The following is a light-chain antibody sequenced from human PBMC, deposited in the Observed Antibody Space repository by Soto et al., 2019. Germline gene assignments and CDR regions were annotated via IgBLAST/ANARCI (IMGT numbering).Light chain of an antibody. CDR1: QSGSNNY. CDR2: GAS. V-gene: IGKV3-20*01. Sequence: ELVLTQSPDTLSLSPGERATLSCRASQSGSNNYLAWYQQIPGQAPRPLISGASSRVPGIPDRFSGSGSGTAFTLTITRLEPEDFAAYYCQHYCSVPWTFGQGTKVEIK. J-gene: IGKJ1*01. CDR3: QHYCSVPWT.